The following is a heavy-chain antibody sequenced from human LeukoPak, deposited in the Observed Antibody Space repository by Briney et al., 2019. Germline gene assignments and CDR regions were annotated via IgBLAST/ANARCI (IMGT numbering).Heavy chain of an antibody. J-gene: IGHJ4*02. Sequence: GGSLRLSCAASGFTFSSYAMSWVRQAPGKGLEWVSGISGSGGSTYYADPVKGRFTISRDNSKNTLYLQMNSLRADDTAVYYCAKDITMVRGSWDYFDYWGQGTLVTVSS. V-gene: IGHV3-23*01. CDR1: GFTFSSYA. CDR2: ISGSGGST. D-gene: IGHD3-10*01. CDR3: AKDITMVRGSWDYFDY.